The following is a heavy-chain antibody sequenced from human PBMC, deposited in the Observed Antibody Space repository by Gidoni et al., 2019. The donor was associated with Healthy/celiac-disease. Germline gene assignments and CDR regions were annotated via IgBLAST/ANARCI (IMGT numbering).Heavy chain of an antibody. CDR2: MNPNSGNT. CDR3: VRGPLRFLEWLLSYYGMDV. Sequence: QVQLVQPGAEVKKPGASVKVSCKASGYTFTSYDINWVRQATGQGLEWMGWMNPNSGNTGYAQKFQGRVTMTRNTSISTAYMELSSLRSEDTAVYYCVRGPLRFLEWLLSYYGMDVWGQGTTVTVSS. V-gene: IGHV1-8*01. CDR1: GYTFTSYD. J-gene: IGHJ6*02. D-gene: IGHD3-3*01.